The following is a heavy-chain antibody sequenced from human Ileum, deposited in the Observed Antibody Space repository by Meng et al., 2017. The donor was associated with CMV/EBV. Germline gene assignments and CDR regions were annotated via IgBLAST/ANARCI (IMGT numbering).Heavy chain of an antibody. Sequence: QWQLRVPGTGLVKTSENLSLTCTFSGGSISGYYWGWVRQPAGKRLEWIGRIDPSGSRNYNPSLRDRITVSVDTSKNQFSLRLTSVTAADTAVYYCARECVGEGDNCQWDYWFDPWGHGTLVTVPS. J-gene: IGHJ5*02. CDR2: IDPSGSR. V-gene: IGHV4-4*07. CDR3: ARECVGEGDNCQWDYWFDP. D-gene: IGHD3-16*01. CDR1: GGSISGYY.